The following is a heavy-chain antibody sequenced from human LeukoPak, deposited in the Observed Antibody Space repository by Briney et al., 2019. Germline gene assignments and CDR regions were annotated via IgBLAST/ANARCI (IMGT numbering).Heavy chain of an antibody. D-gene: IGHD2-2*01. CDR1: GGSISSGDYY. Sequence: TLSLTCTVSGGSISSGDYYWSSIRQPPGKGLEWIGYIYYSGSTYYNPSLKSRVTISVDTSKNQFSLKLSSVTAADTAVYYCARVGHRYCSSTSCYVGAFDIWGQGTMVTVSS. J-gene: IGHJ3*02. CDR3: ARVGHRYCSSTSCYVGAFDI. CDR2: IYYSGST. V-gene: IGHV4-30-4*08.